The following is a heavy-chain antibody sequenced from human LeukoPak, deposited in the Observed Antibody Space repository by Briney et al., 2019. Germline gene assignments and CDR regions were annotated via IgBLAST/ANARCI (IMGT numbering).Heavy chain of an antibody. J-gene: IGHJ3*02. D-gene: IGHD2/OR15-2a*01. V-gene: IGHV3-30*18. CDR3: AKTWEWLAFLDAFDI. CDR2: ISYDGSSK. Sequence: GRSLRLSCAASGFTFSSYGMHWVRQAPGKGLEWVAVISYDGSSKYYADSVKGRFTISRDNSKNTLYLQMNSLRAEDTAVYYCAKTWEWLAFLDAFDIWGQGTMVTVSS. CDR1: GFTFSSYG.